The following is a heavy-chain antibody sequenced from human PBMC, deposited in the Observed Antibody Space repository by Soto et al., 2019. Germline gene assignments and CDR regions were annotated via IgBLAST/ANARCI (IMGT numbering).Heavy chain of an antibody. D-gene: IGHD3-22*01. J-gene: IGHJ4*02. CDR1: GYTFTSYG. CDR3: ARDDYYDSSGYPSDY. Sequence: ASVKVSCKASGYTFTSYGISWVRQAPGQGLEWMGWISAYNGNTNYAQKLQGRVTMTTDTSTSTAYMELRSLRSDDTAVYYCARDDYYDSSGYPSDYWGQGTLVTVYS. CDR2: ISAYNGNT. V-gene: IGHV1-18*04.